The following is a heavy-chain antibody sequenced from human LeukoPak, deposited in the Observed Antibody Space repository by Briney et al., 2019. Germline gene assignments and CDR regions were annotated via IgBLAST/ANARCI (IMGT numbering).Heavy chain of an antibody. CDR3: ARRPPGPPVNDCKGGRWFDP. CDR1: GDSFSGFN. V-gene: IGHV4-34*01. D-gene: IGHD2/OR15-2a*01. Sequence: SETLSLTCAVYGDSFSGFNWSWIRQSPGKGLEWIGEINHFGSTNYSPSLKSRVTMSVDTSKNQVFLHLSSVTAADTAVYYCARRPPGPPVNDCKGGRWFDPWGQGTLVTVSS. CDR2: INHFGST. J-gene: IGHJ5*02.